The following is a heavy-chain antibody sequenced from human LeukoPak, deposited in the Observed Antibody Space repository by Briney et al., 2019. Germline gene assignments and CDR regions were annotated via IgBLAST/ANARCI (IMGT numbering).Heavy chain of an antibody. Sequence: SETLSLTCAVYGGSFSGYYWSWIRQPPGKGLEWIGEINHSGSTNYNPSLKSRVTISVDTSKNQFSLKLSSVTAADTAVYYCARAYYGGYAEYFQHWGQGTLVTVSS. J-gene: IGHJ1*01. CDR3: ARAYYGGYAEYFQH. CDR1: GGSFSGYY. CDR2: INHSGST. V-gene: IGHV4-34*01. D-gene: IGHD4-23*01.